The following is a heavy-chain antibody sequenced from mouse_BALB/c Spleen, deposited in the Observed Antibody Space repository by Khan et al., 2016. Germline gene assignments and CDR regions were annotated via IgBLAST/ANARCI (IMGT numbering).Heavy chain of an antibody. J-gene: IGHJ4*01. CDR3: AGRRLLYLYYSMDF. V-gene: IGHV9-1*02. Sequence: QIQLVQSGPELKKPGETVKISCKASGYAFTNYGMNWVKQTPGKGLKWMGWIKTYSGESTYADDFKGRFAFSLETSASTAYLQINSLKNEDMATYFCAGRRLLYLYYSMDFWGQGTSVTVSS. CDR1: GYAFTNYG. CDR2: IKTYSGES. D-gene: IGHD2-1*01.